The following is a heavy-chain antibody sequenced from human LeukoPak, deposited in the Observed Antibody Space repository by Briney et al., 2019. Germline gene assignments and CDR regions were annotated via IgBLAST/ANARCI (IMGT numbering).Heavy chain of an antibody. V-gene: IGHV3-23*01. J-gene: IGHJ3*02. CDR2: ISGSGATT. Sequence: GGSQRLSCAASGFSFSSYAMSWVRQAPGKGLEWVSFISGSGATTYYVGSVKGRFTISRDNSQNTVYLQMNTLTDEDTAVYYCVKNLRLVISVAGTPRDAFDIWGQGTVVTVSS. D-gene: IGHD6-19*01. CDR1: GFSFSSYA. CDR3: VKNLRLVISVAGTPRDAFDI.